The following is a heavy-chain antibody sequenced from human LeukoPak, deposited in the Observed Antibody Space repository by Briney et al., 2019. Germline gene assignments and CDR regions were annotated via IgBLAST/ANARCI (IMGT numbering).Heavy chain of an antibody. J-gene: IGHJ3*02. CDR1: GGSISGSTYF. CDR3: ATYCSTSTCPHRRAFDI. V-gene: IGHV4-39*01. Sequence: PSETLSLTCTVSGGSISGSTYFWGWIRQPPGKGLEWIGTIYYSGSAYYNPSLKSRVTISVDTSMNQFSLKLTSVTAADTAIYYCATYCSTSTCPHRRAFDIWGQGTVVTVSS. D-gene: IGHD2-2*01. CDR2: IYYSGSA.